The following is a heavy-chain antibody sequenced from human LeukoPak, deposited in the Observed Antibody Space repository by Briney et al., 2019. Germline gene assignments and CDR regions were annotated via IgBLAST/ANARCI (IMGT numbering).Heavy chain of an antibody. Sequence: GESLKISCKGSGYSFASYWIGWVRPMPGKGLEWMGIIYPGDSDTRYSPSFQGQVTISADKSISTAYLQWSSLKASDTAMYYCARQPEYLLNDYRGQGTLVTVSS. CDR1: GYSFASYW. CDR3: ARQPEYLLNDY. V-gene: IGHV5-51*01. D-gene: IGHD1-14*01. J-gene: IGHJ4*02. CDR2: IYPGDSDT.